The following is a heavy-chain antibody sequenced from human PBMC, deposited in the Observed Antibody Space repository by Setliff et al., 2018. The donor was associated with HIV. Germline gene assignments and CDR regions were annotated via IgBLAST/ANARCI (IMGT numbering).Heavy chain of an antibody. CDR2: IKPDGSDK. V-gene: IGHV3-7*01. CDR3: TIGHYTTAG. CDR1: GFIFNDYY. Sequence: LRLSCAASGFIFNDYYMTWIRQAPGKGLEWVANIKPDGSDKFYVDSVKGRFTIFRDNTKESLYLQMSSLRAEDTAVYYCTIGHYTTAGWGQGTLVTVSS. D-gene: IGHD1-26*01. J-gene: IGHJ4*02.